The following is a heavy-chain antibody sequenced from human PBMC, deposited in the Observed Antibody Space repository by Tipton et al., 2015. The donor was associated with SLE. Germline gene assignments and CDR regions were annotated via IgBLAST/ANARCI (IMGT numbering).Heavy chain of an antibody. CDR1: GYAFNSYG. CDR3: VSVRARSRYEH. J-gene: IGHJ5*02. V-gene: IGHV1-18*01. CDR2: ISAYNGNT. Sequence: QLVQSGPEVKKPGASVKVSCKASGYAFNSYGVSWVRQAPGQGLEWMGWISAYNGNTNYAQNLQGRVTMTTDTSTNTAYMDLSSLTSEDTAVYYCVSVRARSRYEHWGPGTLVTVSS.